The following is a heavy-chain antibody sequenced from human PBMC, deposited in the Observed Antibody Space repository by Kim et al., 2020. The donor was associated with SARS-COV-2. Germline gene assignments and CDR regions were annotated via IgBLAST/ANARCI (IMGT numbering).Heavy chain of an antibody. CDR2: ISAYNANT. D-gene: IGHD3-22*01. CDR3: ARDLRDSSQVAGVAFDI. Sequence: ASVKVSCKASGYTFTNYGISWVRQAPGQGLEWMGWISAYNANTNYAQELQGRVTMTTDTSTTTAYMELRSLRSDDTAVYYCARDLRDSSQVAGVAFDIWGQGTMVTVSS. J-gene: IGHJ3*02. V-gene: IGHV1-18*01. CDR1: GYTFTNYG.